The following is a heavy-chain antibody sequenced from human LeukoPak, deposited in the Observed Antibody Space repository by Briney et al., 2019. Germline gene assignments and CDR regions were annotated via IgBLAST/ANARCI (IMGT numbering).Heavy chain of an antibody. J-gene: IGHJ5*01. V-gene: IGHV3-23*01. Sequence: PGGSLRLSCAASGFTLSTYAMSWVRQTPGKGLEWVAATSSSDAGTYHADSVRGRFTISRDNSKNTLYLQMNSLRAEDAAVYYCAKGRAGNYYYDNSDSWGQGTLVTVSS. CDR1: GFTLSTYA. D-gene: IGHD3-22*01. CDR2: TSSSDAGT. CDR3: AKGRAGNYYYDNSDS.